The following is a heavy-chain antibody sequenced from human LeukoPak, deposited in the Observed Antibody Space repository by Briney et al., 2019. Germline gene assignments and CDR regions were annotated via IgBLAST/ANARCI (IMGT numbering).Heavy chain of an antibody. J-gene: IGHJ4*02. V-gene: IGHV3-23*01. Sequence: GRSLRLSCAASGFTFDDYAMHWVRQAPGKGLEWVSAISGSGGSTYYADSVKGRFTISRDNSKNTLYLQMNSLRAEDTAVYYCAKDQSSQDYGDLYYFDYWGQGALVTVSS. CDR3: AKDQSSQDYGDLYYFDY. CDR2: ISGSGGST. D-gene: IGHD4-17*01. CDR1: GFTFDDYA.